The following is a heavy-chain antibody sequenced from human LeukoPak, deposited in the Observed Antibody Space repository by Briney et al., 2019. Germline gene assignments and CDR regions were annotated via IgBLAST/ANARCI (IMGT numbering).Heavy chain of an antibody. CDR1: GGTFSSYA. J-gene: IGHJ4*02. V-gene: IGHV1-24*01. D-gene: IGHD3-10*01. CDR3: ARVRDASGSYGLDY. CDR2: FDPEDGET. Sequence: ASVKVSCKASGGTFSSYAISWVRQAPGKGLEWTGGFDPEDGETIYAQKFQGRVTMTEDTSTDTAYMELSSLRSEDTAVYFCARVRDASGSYGLDYWGQGTQVTVSS.